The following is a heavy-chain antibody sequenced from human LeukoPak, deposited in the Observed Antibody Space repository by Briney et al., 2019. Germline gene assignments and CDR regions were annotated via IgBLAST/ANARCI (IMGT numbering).Heavy chain of an antibody. CDR3: ARDAAGDLLDWFDP. D-gene: IGHD1-26*01. CDR1: GYTFTGYY. J-gene: IGHJ5*02. V-gene: IGHV1-2*02. CDR2: INPNSGGT. Sequence: ASVKVSCKASGYTFTGYYMHWVRQAPGQGLEWMGWINPNSGGTNYAQKFQGRVTMTRDTSISTAYMELSRLRSDDTAVYYCARDAAGDLLDWFDPWGQGTLVTVSS.